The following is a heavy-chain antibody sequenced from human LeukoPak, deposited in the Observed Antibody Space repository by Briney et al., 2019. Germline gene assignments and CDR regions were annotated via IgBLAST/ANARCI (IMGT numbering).Heavy chain of an antibody. J-gene: IGHJ5*02. V-gene: IGHV3-30*18. D-gene: IGHD3-16*01. CDR3: AKGGGRFHLPFDP. CDR1: GFTFSSYG. Sequence: PGGSLRLSCAASGFTFSSYGMHWVRQAPGKGLEWVALISYDGSNKYHADSVKGRFTISRDNSKNTLYLQMNSLRAEDTAVYYCAKGGGRFHLPFDPWGQGTLVTVSS. CDR2: ISYDGSNK.